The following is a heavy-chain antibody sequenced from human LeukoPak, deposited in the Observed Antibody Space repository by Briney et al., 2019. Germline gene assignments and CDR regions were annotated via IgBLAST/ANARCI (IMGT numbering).Heavy chain of an antibody. D-gene: IGHD3-16*02. CDR1: GGSFSGYY. J-gene: IGHJ4*02. Sequence: ASETLSLTCAVYGGSFSGYYWSWIRQPPGKGLEWIGEINHSGSTNYNPSLKSRVTISVDTSKNQFSLKLSSVTAADTAVYYCARDRNYDYVWGSYRPYYFDYWGQGTLVTVSS. CDR3: ARDRNYDYVWGSYRPYYFDY. V-gene: IGHV4-34*01. CDR2: INHSGST.